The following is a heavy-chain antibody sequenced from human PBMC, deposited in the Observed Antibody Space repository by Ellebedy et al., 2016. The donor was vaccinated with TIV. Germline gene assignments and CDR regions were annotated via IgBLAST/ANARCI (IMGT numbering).Heavy chain of an antibody. D-gene: IGHD2/OR15-2a*01. V-gene: IGHV3-33*01. CDR2: IWYDGSNI. CDR3: ATERRNYYNGMDA. J-gene: IGHJ6*02. Sequence: PGGSLRLSCAASGSTFSKYGMHWVRQAPGKGLEWVADIWYDGSNIYYADSVKGRFTISRDNSENTLYLQMNSLKAEDTGVYYCATERRNYYNGMDAWGQGTTVTVSS. CDR1: GSTFSKYG.